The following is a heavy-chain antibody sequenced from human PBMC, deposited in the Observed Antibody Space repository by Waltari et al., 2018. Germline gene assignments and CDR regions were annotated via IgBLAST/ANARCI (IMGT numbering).Heavy chain of an antibody. Sequence: EVQLLESGGGLVQPGGSLRLSCAASGFTFSSYAMSWVRQAPVKGLEWVLVIYSGGSTYYADSVKGRLTISRDNSKNTLYLQMNSLRAEDTAVYYCAKALDWGLGGFDYWGQGTLVTVSS. V-gene: IGHV3-23*03. CDR1: GFTFSSYA. J-gene: IGHJ4*02. CDR2: IYSGGST. D-gene: IGHD7-27*01. CDR3: AKALDWGLGGFDY.